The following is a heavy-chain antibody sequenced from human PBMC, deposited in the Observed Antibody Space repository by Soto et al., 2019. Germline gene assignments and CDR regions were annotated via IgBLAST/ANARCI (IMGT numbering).Heavy chain of an antibody. D-gene: IGHD6-6*01. CDR2: TYYRSIWQT. J-gene: IGHJ5*02. V-gene: IGHV6-1*01. Sequence: QVQLQQSGPGLVKPSQTLSLTCAISGDSVSSNDAVWNWIRQSPSRGLEWLGRTYYRSIWQTEYAVSVKGRMPITPYASKNQFSLQLNSVTPEDTAMYYGARLVGNSWLDHWGQGTLVTVSA. CDR3: ARLVGNSWLDH. CDR1: GDSVSSNDAV.